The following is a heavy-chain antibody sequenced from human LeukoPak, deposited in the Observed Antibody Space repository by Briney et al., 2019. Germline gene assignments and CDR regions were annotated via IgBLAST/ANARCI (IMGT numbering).Heavy chain of an antibody. Sequence: ASVKVSCKASGGTFSSYTISWVRQAPGQGLEWMGRIIPILGIANYAQKFQGRVTITADKSTSTAYMELSSLRSEDTAVYYCARGSLSYSYYFDYWGQGTLVTVSS. J-gene: IGHJ4*02. CDR1: GGTFSSYT. D-gene: IGHD2-15*01. CDR3: ARGSLSYSYYFDY. V-gene: IGHV1-69*02. CDR2: IIPILGIA.